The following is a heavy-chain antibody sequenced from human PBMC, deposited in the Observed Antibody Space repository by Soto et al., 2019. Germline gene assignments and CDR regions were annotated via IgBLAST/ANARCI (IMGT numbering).Heavy chain of an antibody. CDR3: ARQGGPYYYDMDV. D-gene: IGHD3-16*01. CDR1: GGNISRSNYY. V-gene: IGHV4-39*01. CDR2: FYYSGST. Sequence: PSETLSLTCTVSGGNISRSNYYWGWIRQPPGKGLEWIGSFYYSGSTYYNPSLKSRVTISVDTSKNQLSLKVSSVTAADTAVYYCARQGGPYYYDMDVWGQGTTVTVSS. J-gene: IGHJ6*02.